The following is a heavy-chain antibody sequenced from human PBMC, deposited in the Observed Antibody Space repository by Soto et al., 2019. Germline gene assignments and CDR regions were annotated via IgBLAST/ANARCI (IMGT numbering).Heavy chain of an antibody. CDR3: ARRSRSSSGWYFLDY. CDR2: SYYNGVT. Sequence: QVQLQESGPGLVKPSETLSLTCTASGGSISSDSWSWIRQSPGKALEWIGYSYYNGVTKYNPSLKSRVTISVDTSQNQFSLRLTSVTAADTAVYYCARRSRSSSGWYFLDYWGQGTLVTVSS. V-gene: IGHV4-59*01. D-gene: IGHD6-19*01. J-gene: IGHJ4*02. CDR1: GGSISSDS.